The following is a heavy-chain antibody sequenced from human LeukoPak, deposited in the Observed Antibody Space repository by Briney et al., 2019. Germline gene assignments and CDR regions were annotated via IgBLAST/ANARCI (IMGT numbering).Heavy chain of an antibody. CDR1: GYTFTGYY. CDR3: ARVRGYSSSPGFDY. CDR2: INPNSGGT. J-gene: IGHJ4*02. Sequence: ASVKVSCKASGYTFTGYYMHWVRQAPGQGLEWMGWINPNSGGTNYAQKFQGRVTMTRDTSISTAYMELSRLRSDDTAVYNCARVRGYSSSPGFDYWCQGTLVTVS. V-gene: IGHV1-2*02. D-gene: IGHD6-6*01.